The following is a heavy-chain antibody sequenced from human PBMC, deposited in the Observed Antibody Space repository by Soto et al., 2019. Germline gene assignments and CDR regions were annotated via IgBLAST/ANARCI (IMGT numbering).Heavy chain of an antibody. D-gene: IGHD3-22*01. Sequence: GGSLRLSCAASGFTFSNAWMNWVRQAPGKGLEWVGRIKSKTDGGTTDYAAPVKGRFTISRDDSKNTLYLQMNSLKTEDTAVYYCTTDPGDSSGERDYYYYYGMDVWGQGTTVTVSS. V-gene: IGHV3-15*07. CDR3: TTDPGDSSGERDYYYYYGMDV. CDR1: GFTFSNAW. CDR2: IKSKTDGGTT. J-gene: IGHJ6*02.